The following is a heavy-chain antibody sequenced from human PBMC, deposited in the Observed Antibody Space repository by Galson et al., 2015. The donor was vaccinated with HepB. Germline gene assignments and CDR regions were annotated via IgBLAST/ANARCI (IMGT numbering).Heavy chain of an antibody. Sequence: SLRLSCAASGFISSMYWMNWVRQAPGKGLEWVANIKEDGSEKNYVDSVKGRFTISRDNAKNSLYLQMNSLRAEDTAVYYCARVKRGEWYSYYYYGMDYWGQGTLVTVSS. CDR3: ARVKRGEWYSYYYYGMDY. D-gene: IGHD3-10*01. CDR2: IKEDGSEK. V-gene: IGHV3-7*05. CDR1: GFISSMYW. J-gene: IGHJ6*02.